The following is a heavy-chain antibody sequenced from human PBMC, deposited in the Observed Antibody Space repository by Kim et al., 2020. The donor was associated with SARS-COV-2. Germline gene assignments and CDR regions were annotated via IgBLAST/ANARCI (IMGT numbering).Heavy chain of an antibody. CDR2: IYYSGST. V-gene: IGHV4-59*13. CDR1: GGSISSYY. Sequence: SETLSLTCTVSGGSISSYYWSWIRQPPGKGLEWIGYIYYSGSTNYNPSLKSRVTISVDTSKNQFSLKLSSVTAADTAVYYCARETGYYYDSSGYETVYWYFDLWGRGTLVTVSS. D-gene: IGHD3-22*01. J-gene: IGHJ2*01. CDR3: ARETGYYYDSSGYETVYWYFDL.